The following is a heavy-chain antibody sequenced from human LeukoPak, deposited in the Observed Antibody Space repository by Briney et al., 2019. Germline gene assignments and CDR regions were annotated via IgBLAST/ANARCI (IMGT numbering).Heavy chain of an antibody. J-gene: IGHJ5*02. CDR3: ARAYGDYSDLNWFDP. CDR2: ISAYNGNT. D-gene: IGHD4-17*01. CDR1: GYTFTSYG. Sequence: ASVKVSCKASGYTFTSYGISWVRQAPGQGLEWMGWISAYNGNTNYAQKLQGRVTMTTDTSTSTAYMQLRSLRSDDTAVSYCARAYGDYSDLNWFDPWGQGTRVPVST. V-gene: IGHV1-18*01.